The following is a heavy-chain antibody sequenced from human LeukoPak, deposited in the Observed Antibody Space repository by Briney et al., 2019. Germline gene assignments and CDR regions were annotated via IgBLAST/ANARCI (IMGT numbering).Heavy chain of an antibody. CDR1: GFTFSSYG. CDR2: ISYDGSNK. CDR3: ATSGTFDY. Sequence: GGSLGLSCAASGFTFSSYGMHWVRQAPGKGLEWVAVISYDGSNKYYADSVKGRFTISRDNSKNTLYLQMNSLRAEDTAVYYCATSGTFDYWGQGTLVTVSS. J-gene: IGHJ4*02. V-gene: IGHV3-30*03.